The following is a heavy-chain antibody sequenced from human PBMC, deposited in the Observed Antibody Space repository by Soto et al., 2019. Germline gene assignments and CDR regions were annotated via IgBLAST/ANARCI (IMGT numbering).Heavy chain of an antibody. V-gene: IGHV4-59*01. D-gene: IGHD3-10*01. CDR1: GGSISTYY. CDR2: IYSSGST. J-gene: IGHJ5*02. Sequence: QVQLQESGPGLVKPSETLSLTCTVSGGSISTYYWSWIRQPPGKGLEWIGYIYSSGSTYHNPSLNSRFTTSVATSRNQLLLQLNSVTAADTAVYYCAGESPGSHKNNWFDPWGQGTLVTVSA. CDR3: AGESPGSHKNNWFDP.